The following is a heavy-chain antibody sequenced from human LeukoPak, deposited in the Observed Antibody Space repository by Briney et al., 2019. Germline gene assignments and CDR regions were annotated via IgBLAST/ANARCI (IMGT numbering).Heavy chain of an antibody. J-gene: IGHJ5*02. Sequence: GGSLRLSCAASGFTFSSYDMHWVRQAPGKGLEWVAVIWYDGSNRYYADSVKGRFTISRDNSKSTLLLQMNSLRAEDTAVYYCARGGRNFDWLSLTSGWFDPWGQGTLVTVSS. CDR1: GFTFSSYD. D-gene: IGHD3-9*01. CDR3: ARGGRNFDWLSLTSGWFDP. CDR2: IWYDGSNR. V-gene: IGHV3-33*01.